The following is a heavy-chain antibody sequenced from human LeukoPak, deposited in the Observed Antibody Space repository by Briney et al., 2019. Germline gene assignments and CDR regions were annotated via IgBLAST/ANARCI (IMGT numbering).Heavy chain of an antibody. CDR2: INTDGGIT. V-gene: IGHV3-74*01. J-gene: IGHJ5*02. CDR1: GFTFSGYW. D-gene: IGHD1-26*01. CDR3: TRGAVGTGVWFDP. Sequence: GGSLRLSCAASGFTFSGYWMHWVRQAPGKGLVWVSRINTDGGITNYADSVKGRFTISRDNAKNTLHLQMNSMRADDTAVYYCTRGAVGTGVWFDPWGQGTLVTVSS.